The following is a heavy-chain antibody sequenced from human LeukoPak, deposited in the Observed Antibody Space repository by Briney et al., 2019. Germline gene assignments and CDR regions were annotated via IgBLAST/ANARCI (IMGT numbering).Heavy chain of an antibody. CDR3: ARVIVVVPIGVYHYYAMDV. CDR1: GGSISSYY. D-gene: IGHD2-2*01. CDR2: IYYSGST. V-gene: IGHV4-59*01. J-gene: IGHJ6*02. Sequence: SETLSLTCTVSGGSISSYYWSWIRQPPGEGLEWIGYIYYSGSTNYNPSLKSRVTMSVHTSKNQFSLKLSSVTAADTAVYYCARVIVVVPIGVYHYYAMDVWGQGTTVTVSS.